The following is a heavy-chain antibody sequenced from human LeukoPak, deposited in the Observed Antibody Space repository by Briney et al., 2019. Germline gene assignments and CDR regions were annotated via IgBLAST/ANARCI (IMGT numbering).Heavy chain of an antibody. D-gene: IGHD3-3*01. CDR2: ISYDGSNK. V-gene: IGHV3-30-3*01. CDR3: ARGDPSTIFGVVIMGVFDY. Sequence: PGGSLRLSCAASGFTVSSNYMSWVRQAPGKGLEWVAVISYDGSNKYYADSVKGRFTISRDNSKNTLYLQMNSLRAEDTAVYYCARGDPSTIFGVVIMGVFDYWGQGTLVTVSS. CDR1: GFTVSSNY. J-gene: IGHJ4*02.